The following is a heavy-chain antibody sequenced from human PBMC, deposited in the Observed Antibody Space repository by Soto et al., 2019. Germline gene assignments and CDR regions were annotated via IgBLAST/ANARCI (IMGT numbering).Heavy chain of an antibody. J-gene: IGHJ4*02. D-gene: IGHD2-21*02. Sequence: ASVKVSCKASGYTFTSYYMHWVRQAPGQGLEWMGIINPSGGSTSYAQKFQGRVTMTRDTSTSTVYMELSSLRSEDTAVYYCARASCGSYCYYYFDYWGQGTLVTVSS. V-gene: IGHV1-46*03. CDR2: INPSGGST. CDR1: GYTFTSYY. CDR3: ARASCGSYCYYYFDY.